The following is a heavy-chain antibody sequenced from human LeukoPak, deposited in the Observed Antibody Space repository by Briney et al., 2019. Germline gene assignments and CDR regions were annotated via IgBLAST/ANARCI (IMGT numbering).Heavy chain of an antibody. J-gene: IGHJ4*02. Sequence: ASVKVSFKASGYTFNGFYLHWVRQAPGQGLEWMGWINPNSGGTNYAQKFQGRVTMTRDTSISTAYMELSRLRSDDTAVYYCARWMATVTTPDYWGQGTLVTLSS. CDR1: GYTFNGFY. V-gene: IGHV1-2*02. CDR3: ARWMATVTTPDY. D-gene: IGHD4-11*01. CDR2: INPNSGGT.